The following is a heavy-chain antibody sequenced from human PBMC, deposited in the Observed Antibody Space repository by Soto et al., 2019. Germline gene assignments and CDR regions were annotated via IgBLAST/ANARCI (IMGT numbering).Heavy chain of an antibody. CDR2: VNSDGSST. CDR3: AGRDCTNGVCFFY. J-gene: IGHJ4*02. V-gene: IGHV3-74*01. CDR1: GFTFSNYW. Sequence: RRLSCAASGFTFSNYWMHWVRQAPGKGLVWVSRVNSDGSSTNYADSVKGRFTISRDNAKNTLYLHMNSLRAEDTAVYYCAGRDCTNGVCFFYWGQGTLVTVSS. D-gene: IGHD2-8*01.